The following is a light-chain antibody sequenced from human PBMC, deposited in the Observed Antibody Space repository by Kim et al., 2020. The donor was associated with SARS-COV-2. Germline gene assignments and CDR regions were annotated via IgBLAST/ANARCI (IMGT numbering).Light chain of an antibody. CDR3: QQYNGYPWT. Sequence: DIQMTQSPSTLSASVGDRVTITCRASQSISSWLAWYQQKPGKAPKLLIYKASSLESGVPSRFSGSGSGTKFTLTVSSLQPDDFAIYYCQQYNGYPWTFGHGTKVDIK. CDR1: QSISSW. J-gene: IGKJ1*01. V-gene: IGKV1-5*03. CDR2: KAS.